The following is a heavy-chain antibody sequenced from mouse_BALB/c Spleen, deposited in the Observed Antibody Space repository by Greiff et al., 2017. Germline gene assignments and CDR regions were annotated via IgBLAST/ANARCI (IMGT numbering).Heavy chain of an antibody. V-gene: IGHV1-80*01. CDR2: IYPGDGDT. J-gene: IGHJ4*01. Sequence: QVQLLQSGAELVRPGSSVKISCKASGYAFSSYWMNWVKQRPGQGLEWIGQIYPGDGDTNYNGKFKGKATLTADKSSSTAYMQLSSLTSEDSAVYFSAIYYGYDVSAMDYWGQGTSVTVSS. D-gene: IGHD2-2*01. CDR3: AIYYGYDVSAMDY. CDR1: GYAFSSYW.